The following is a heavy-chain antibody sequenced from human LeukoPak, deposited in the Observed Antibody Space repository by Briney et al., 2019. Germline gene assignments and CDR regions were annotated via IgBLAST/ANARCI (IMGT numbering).Heavy chain of an antibody. Sequence: GGSLRLSCAASGFTFSSYEMNWVRQAQGKGLEWVSYISSFSGTINYADSVKGRFTISRDNAKNSLYLQMNSLRAEDTAVYYCARDQGGLGYWGQGTLVTVSS. J-gene: IGHJ4*02. D-gene: IGHD3-16*01. CDR1: GFTFSSYE. V-gene: IGHV3-48*01. CDR3: ARDQGGLGY. CDR2: ISSFSGTI.